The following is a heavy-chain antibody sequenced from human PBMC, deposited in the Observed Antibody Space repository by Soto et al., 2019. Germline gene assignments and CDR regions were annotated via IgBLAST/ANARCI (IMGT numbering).Heavy chain of an antibody. D-gene: IGHD1-7*01. CDR2: IFYSGDT. Sequence: VQLQGSGPGLVKPSQTLSLTCTVSGASVNTGDYYWSYMRQSPGKGLEWLGYIFYSGDTYYNPSLKSRATISLTTSRNQISLTLTSVTAADKAVYFCVGTGTADDFWGQGTLVTVSS. J-gene: IGHJ1*01. V-gene: IGHV4-30-4*01. CDR3: VGTGTADDF. CDR1: GASVNTGDYY.